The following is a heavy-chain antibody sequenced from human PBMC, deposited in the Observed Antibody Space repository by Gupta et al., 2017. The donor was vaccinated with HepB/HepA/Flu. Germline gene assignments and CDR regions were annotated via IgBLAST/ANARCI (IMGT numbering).Heavy chain of an antibody. Sequence: EVHLLESGGVLVQPGGSLRLSCTASGFTFSSYAMSWVRQAPGKGLEWVSTISGDGGSTYYADSVKGRFTISRDNSKNTLYLQMNSLRAEDTAVYYCTSGGGYQLLPFDYWGQGTLVTVSS. CDR2: ISGDGGST. V-gene: IGHV3-23*01. CDR3: TSGGGYQLLPFDY. J-gene: IGHJ4*02. CDR1: GFTFSSYA. D-gene: IGHD2-2*01.